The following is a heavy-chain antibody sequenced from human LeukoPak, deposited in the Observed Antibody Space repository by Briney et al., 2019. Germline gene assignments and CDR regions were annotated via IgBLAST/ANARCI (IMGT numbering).Heavy chain of an antibody. CDR1: GFTFSSYS. V-gene: IGHV3-21*01. Sequence: KAGGSLRLSCAASGFTFSSYSMTWVRQAPGKGLEWVSSMSSGSRYIYYADSVRGRFTISRDNAKNSLYLLMNSLRAEDTAAYYCARDRPTGASRLFVVQWGQGTLVTVSS. CDR2: MSSGSRYI. J-gene: IGHJ4*02. CDR3: ARDRPTGASRLFVVQ. D-gene: IGHD3-3*01.